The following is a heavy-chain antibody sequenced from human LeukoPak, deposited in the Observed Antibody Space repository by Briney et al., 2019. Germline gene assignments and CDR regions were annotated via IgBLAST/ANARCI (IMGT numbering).Heavy chain of an antibody. V-gene: IGHV4-39*01. CDR2: IHYTGST. D-gene: IGHD6-19*01. Sequence: SETLSLTCTVSGGSISSGSYYWGWIRQPPGKGLEWIVSIHYTGSTYYNPSLKSRVTISVDTSKNQFSLKLSSVTAADTAVYSCARHGGSGWYGGWFDPWGQGTLVTVSS. J-gene: IGHJ5*02. CDR3: ARHGGSGWYGGWFDP. CDR1: GGSISSGSYY.